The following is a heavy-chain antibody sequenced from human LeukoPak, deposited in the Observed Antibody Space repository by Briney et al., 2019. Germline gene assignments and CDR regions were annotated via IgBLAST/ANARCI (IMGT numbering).Heavy chain of an antibody. CDR2: MYYTGTT. Sequence: SETLSLTCSVSGGSIRSLGYSWGWIRQPPGKGQERIASMYYTGTTYYNPSLKSRVTMSVDTSKNQFSLNLTSVTAADTAVCYCARSVSAYAGRGWFDPWGQGTLVTVAS. J-gene: IGHJ5*02. CDR3: ARSVSAYAGRGWFDP. D-gene: IGHD5-12*01. V-gene: IGHV4-39*07. CDR1: GGSIRSLGYS.